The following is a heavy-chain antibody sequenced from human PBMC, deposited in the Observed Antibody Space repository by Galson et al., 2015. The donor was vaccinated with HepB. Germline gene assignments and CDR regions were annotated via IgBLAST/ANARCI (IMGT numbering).Heavy chain of an antibody. J-gene: IGHJ6*02. Sequence: SVKVSCKASGGTFSSYAISWVRQAPGQGLEWMGGIIPIFGTANYAQKFQGRVTITADESTSTAYMELSSLRSEDTAVYYCARAPIVVVPAAIPSGYYGMDVWCQGTTVTVSS. CDR3: ARAPIVVVPAAIPSGYYGMDV. V-gene: IGHV1-69*13. D-gene: IGHD2-2*02. CDR2: IIPIFGTA. CDR1: GGTFSSYA.